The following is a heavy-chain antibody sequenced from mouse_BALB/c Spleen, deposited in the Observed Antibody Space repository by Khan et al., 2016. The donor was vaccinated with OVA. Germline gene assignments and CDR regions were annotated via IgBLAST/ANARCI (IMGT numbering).Heavy chain of an antibody. CDR1: GFTFSTYG. CDR2: VSTGGSYT. V-gene: IGHV5-6*01. Sequence: EVQRVESGGDLVKPGGSLKLSCAASGFTFSTYGMSWVRQAPDKRLEWVATVSTGGSYTYYPDSGKGRFTISRDNAKNTLSLQMSGLRSEDTAMFYCTRLAYYYDSEGFAYWGPGTLVTVSA. CDR3: TRLAYYYDSEGFAY. D-gene: IGHD1-1*01. J-gene: IGHJ3*01.